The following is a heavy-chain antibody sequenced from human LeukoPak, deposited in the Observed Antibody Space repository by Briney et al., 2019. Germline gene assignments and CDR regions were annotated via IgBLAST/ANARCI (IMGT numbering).Heavy chain of an antibody. D-gene: IGHD3-22*01. J-gene: IGHJ3*02. CDR2: IYTSGST. CDR1: GGSISSYY. V-gene: IGHV4-4*07. Sequence: SETLSLTCTVSGGSISSYYWSWIRQPAGKGLEWIGRIYTSGSTNYNPSLKSRVTMSVDTSKNQFSLKLSSVTAADMAVYYCARGYYYDSSGYAFDIWGQGTMVTVSS. CDR3: ARGYYYDSSGYAFDI.